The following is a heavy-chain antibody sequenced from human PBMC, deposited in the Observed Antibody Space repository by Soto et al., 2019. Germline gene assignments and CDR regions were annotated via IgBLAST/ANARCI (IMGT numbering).Heavy chain of an antibody. D-gene: IGHD6-19*01. J-gene: IGHJ4*02. CDR1: GFTFSSYA. CDR2: ISVSVGST. Sequence: EVQLLESGGGLVQPGGSLRLSCAASGFTFSSYAMSWVRQAPGKGLDWVSAISVSVGSTYYADPVKGRFTISRDNSKNTRYLQRNSLRAEDTAVYYCAKVERAVAGIIDWGQGTLVTVSS. V-gene: IGHV3-23*01. CDR3: AKVERAVAGIID.